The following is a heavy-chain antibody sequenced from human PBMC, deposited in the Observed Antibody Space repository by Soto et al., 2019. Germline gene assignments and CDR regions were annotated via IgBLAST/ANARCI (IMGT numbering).Heavy chain of an antibody. CDR3: ARVSGITGTIGAFGETLDY. Sequence: GASVKVSCKASGGTFSSYTISWVRQAPGQGLEWMGRIIPILGIANYAQKFQGRVTITADKSTSTAYMELSSLRSEDTAVYYCARVSGITGTIGAFGETLDYWGQGTLVTVSS. CDR2: IIPILGIA. CDR1: GGTFSSYT. V-gene: IGHV1-69*02. D-gene: IGHD1-7*01. J-gene: IGHJ4*02.